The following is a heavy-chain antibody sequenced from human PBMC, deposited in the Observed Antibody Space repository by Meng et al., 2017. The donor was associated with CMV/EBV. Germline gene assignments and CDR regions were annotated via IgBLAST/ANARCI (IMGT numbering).Heavy chain of an antibody. J-gene: IGHJ6*02. D-gene: IGHD2-2*01. CDR3: ARYSFFCSSTSCYNYYYYYGMDV. CDR1: GFTFSSSS. Sequence: LSLTCAASGFTFSSSSMNWVRQAPGKGLEWVSSISSSSSYIYYADSVKGRFTISRDNAKNSLYLQMNSLRAEDTAVYYCARYSFFCSSTSCYNYYYYYGMDVWGQGTTVTVSS. CDR2: ISSSSSYI. V-gene: IGHV3-21*01.